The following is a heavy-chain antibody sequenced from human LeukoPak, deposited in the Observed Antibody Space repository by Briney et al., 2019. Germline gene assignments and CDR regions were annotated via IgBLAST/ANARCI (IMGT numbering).Heavy chain of an antibody. Sequence: PGGSRRLSCAAAGFTFSSYAMSWVRQAPGKGLEWVAGISGSGGSAYFADSVKGRFTISRDDSKNTAYLQMNSLKTEDTAVYYCTRRHKVAAEDVWGKGTTVTVSS. CDR3: TRRHKVAAEDV. CDR1: GFTFSSYA. J-gene: IGHJ6*04. V-gene: IGHV3-23*01. D-gene: IGHD6-13*01. CDR2: ISGSGGSA.